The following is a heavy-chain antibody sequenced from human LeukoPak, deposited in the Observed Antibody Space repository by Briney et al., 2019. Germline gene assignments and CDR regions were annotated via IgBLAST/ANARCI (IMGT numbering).Heavy chain of an antibody. CDR2: IIPILGIA. V-gene: IGHV1-69*04. J-gene: IGHJ5*02. Sequence: VASVKVSCKASGGTFSSYAISWVRQAPGQGLEWMGRIIPILGIANYAQKFQGRVTITADKSTSTAYMELSSLRSEDTAVYYCARERRASGDKNFWFDPWGQGTLVTVSS. CDR1: GGTFSSYA. CDR3: ARERRASGDKNFWFDP. D-gene: IGHD2-15*01.